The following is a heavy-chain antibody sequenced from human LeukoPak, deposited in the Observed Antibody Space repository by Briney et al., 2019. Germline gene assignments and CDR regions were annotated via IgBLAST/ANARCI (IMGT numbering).Heavy chain of an antibody. CDR2: ISSSSSTK. Sequence: PGGSLRLSCAASGFTFSSYSMNWVRQAPGKGLEWVSYISSSSSTKYYADSVKGRFTISRDNSKNTLYLQMNSLRAEDTAVYYCARGGSNANTAMGGDLEDLFYFDYWGQGTLVTVSS. V-gene: IGHV3-48*01. D-gene: IGHD5-18*01. CDR1: GFTFSSYS. CDR3: ARGGSNANTAMGGDLEDLFYFDY. J-gene: IGHJ4*02.